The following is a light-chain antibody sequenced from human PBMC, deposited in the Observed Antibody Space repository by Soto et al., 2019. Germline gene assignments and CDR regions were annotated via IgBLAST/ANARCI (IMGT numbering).Light chain of an antibody. V-gene: IGKV1-5*03. CDR3: QKYNSYSPVT. CDR2: KAS. Sequence: DIQMTQSPSTLSASVGDRVTITCRASQSISSWLAWYQQKPGKAPKLLIYKASSLESGVPSRFSGSGSGTEFTLTISSLQPDDFATYYCQKYNSYSPVTVGPGTKVDIK. J-gene: IGKJ3*01. CDR1: QSISSW.